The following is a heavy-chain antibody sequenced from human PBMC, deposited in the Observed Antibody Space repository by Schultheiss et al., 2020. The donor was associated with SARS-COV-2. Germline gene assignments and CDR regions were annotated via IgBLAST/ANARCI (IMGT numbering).Heavy chain of an antibody. CDR3: ARDRDIVATIMDY. CDR2: ISSSSSYI. CDR1: GFTFSDYY. V-gene: IGHV3-21*01. J-gene: IGHJ4*02. D-gene: IGHD5-12*01. Sequence: GGSLRLSCAASGFTFSDYYMNWVRQAPGKGLEWVSSISSSSSYIYYADSVKGRFTISRDNAKNSLYLQMNSVRAEDTAVYYCARDRDIVATIMDYWGQGTLVTVSS.